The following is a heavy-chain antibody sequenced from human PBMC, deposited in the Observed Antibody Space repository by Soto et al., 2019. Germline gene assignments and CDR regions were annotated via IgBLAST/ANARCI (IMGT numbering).Heavy chain of an antibody. CDR3: LARRDVYNLE. J-gene: IGHJ4*02. V-gene: IGHV3-23*01. CDR1: GFTLKDYG. CDR2: IRGGGSTT. Sequence: PGGSLRLSCAASGFTLKDYGMSWVRQAPGEALEWVSAIRGGGSTTFYADSVKGRFTISRDSSKNTLYLQLNSLRAEDTAVYYCLARRDVYNLEWGKGTLVTVSS. D-gene: IGHD1-1*01.